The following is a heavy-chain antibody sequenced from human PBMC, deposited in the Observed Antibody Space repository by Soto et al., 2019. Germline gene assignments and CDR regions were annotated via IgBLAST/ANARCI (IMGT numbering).Heavy chain of an antibody. CDR1: SGSLTSNNL. D-gene: IGHD6-19*01. Sequence: QVQLQESGPGLVKPSGTLSVTCAVSSGSLTSNNLWCWGRQPPGKGLEWIGEIYHSGSTNYNPSLKSRVTISVDKSKNVFSLKLSSVTAADTAMYYCAGGAVAGTSPAYWGQGTLVTVSS. CDR3: AGGAVAGTSPAY. J-gene: IGHJ4*02. CDR2: IYHSGST. V-gene: IGHV4-4*02.